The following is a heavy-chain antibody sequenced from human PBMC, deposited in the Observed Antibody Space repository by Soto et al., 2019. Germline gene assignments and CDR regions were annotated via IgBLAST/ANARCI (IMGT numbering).Heavy chain of an antibody. J-gene: IGHJ4*02. CDR2: ISYDGSNK. CDR1: GFTFSSYG. V-gene: IGHV3-30*18. CDR3: AKDGIVATIPYYFDY. D-gene: IGHD5-12*01. Sequence: GGSLRLSCAASGFTFSSYGMHWVRQAPGKGLEWVAVISYDGSNKYYADSVKGRFTISRDNSKNTLYLQMNSLRAEDTVVYSCAKDGIVATIPYYFDYWGQGTLVTVSS.